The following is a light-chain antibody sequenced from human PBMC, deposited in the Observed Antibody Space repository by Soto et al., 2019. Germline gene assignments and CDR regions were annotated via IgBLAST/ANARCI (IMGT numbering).Light chain of an antibody. CDR3: QQRSNWPWT. J-gene: IGKJ1*01. V-gene: IGKV4-1*01. CDR2: KAS. Sequence: DIVMTQSPDSLAVSLGERATINCKSSQSVLYSSNNKNYLAWYQQKPGKAPKLLIYKASTLKSGVPSRFSGSGSGTDFTLTISSLEPEDFAVYYCQQRSNWPWTFGQGTKVDIK. CDR1: QSVLYSSNNKNY.